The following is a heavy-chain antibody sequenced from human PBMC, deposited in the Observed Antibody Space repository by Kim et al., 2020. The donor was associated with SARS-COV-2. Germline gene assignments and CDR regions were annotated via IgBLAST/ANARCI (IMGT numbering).Heavy chain of an antibody. CDR1: GGSISSDY. J-gene: IGHJ4*02. Sequence: SETLSLTCTVSGGSISSDYWSWIRQPPGKGLEWIGYLYYRGSTNYNPSLKSRVTISVDTSKNQFSLKLTSVTAADTAVYYCARSDQRGTTGDYWGQGILVTVSS. D-gene: IGHD3-16*01. CDR2: LYYRGST. CDR3: ARSDQRGTTGDY. V-gene: IGHV4-59*01.